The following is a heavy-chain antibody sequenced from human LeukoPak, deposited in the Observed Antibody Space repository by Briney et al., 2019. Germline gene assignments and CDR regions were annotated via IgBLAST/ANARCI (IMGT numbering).Heavy chain of an antibody. D-gene: IGHD2-15*01. CDR2: IYHSGST. Sequence: SETLSLTCTVSGYSISSGYYWGWIRQPPGKGLEWIGSIYHSGSTYYNPSLKSRVTISVDTSKNQFSLKLSSVTAADTAVYYCARCSSGAFDYWGQGTLVTVSS. CDR3: ARCSSGAFDY. V-gene: IGHV4-38-2*02. J-gene: IGHJ4*02. CDR1: GYSISSGYY.